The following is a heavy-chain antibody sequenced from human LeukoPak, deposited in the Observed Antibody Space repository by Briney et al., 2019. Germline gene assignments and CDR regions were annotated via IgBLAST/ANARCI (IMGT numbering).Heavy chain of an antibody. D-gene: IGHD6-13*01. V-gene: IGHV1-8*02. Sequence: GAPLKASCKASGYTFTSYYMHWVRQAPGPGLEWMGWMNHKSGNTGYAQKFQCRVTITRNTSISTAYMNLSSLRSEDTAVYYCARGRALAAAGRSSLRGKTYYFDYWGQGTLVTVSS. J-gene: IGHJ4*02. CDR2: MNHKSGNT. CDR3: ARGRALAAAGRSSLRGKTYYFDY. CDR1: GYTFTSYY.